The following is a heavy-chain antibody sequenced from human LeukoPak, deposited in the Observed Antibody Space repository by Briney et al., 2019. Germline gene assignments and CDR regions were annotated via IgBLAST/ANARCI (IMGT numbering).Heavy chain of an antibody. CDR1: GGSFSGYY. V-gene: IGHV4-34*01. D-gene: IGHD3-16*02. CDR2: INHSGST. Sequence: SETLSLTCAVYGGSFSGYYWSWIRQPPGKGLEWIGEINHSGSTDYNPSLKSRVTISADTSKNQFSLKLSSVTAADTAVYYCARSAHYDYVWGSYRQRGYIDYWGQGTLVTVSS. CDR3: ARSAHYDYVWGSYRQRGYIDY. J-gene: IGHJ4*02.